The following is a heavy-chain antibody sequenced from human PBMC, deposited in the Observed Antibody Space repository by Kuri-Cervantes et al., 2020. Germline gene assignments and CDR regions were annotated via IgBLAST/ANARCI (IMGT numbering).Heavy chain of an antibody. V-gene: IGHV3-7*04. Sequence: LSLTCAASGFTFSSYSMNWVRQAPGKGLEWVANIKQDGSEKYYVDSLKGRFTISRDNAKNSLYLQMKSLRAEDTAVYYCARVLIGLGVWGKGTTVTVSS. J-gene: IGHJ6*04. CDR3: ARVLIGLGV. CDR1: GFTFSSYS. D-gene: IGHD3-16*01. CDR2: IKQDGSEK.